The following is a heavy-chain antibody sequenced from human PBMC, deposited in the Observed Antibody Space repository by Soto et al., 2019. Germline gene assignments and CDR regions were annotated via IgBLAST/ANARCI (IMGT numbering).Heavy chain of an antibody. V-gene: IGHV6-1*01. Sequence: SQTLSLTCAISGDSVSSNSAAWNWIRQSPSRGLEWLGRTYYRSKWYNDYAVSVKSRITINPDTSKNQSSLQLNSVTPEDTAVYYCARDHLVFGYDFSYGMDVWGQGTTVTVSS. CDR1: GDSVSSNSAA. D-gene: IGHD3-3*01. CDR3: ARDHLVFGYDFSYGMDV. J-gene: IGHJ6*02. CDR2: TYYRSKWYN.